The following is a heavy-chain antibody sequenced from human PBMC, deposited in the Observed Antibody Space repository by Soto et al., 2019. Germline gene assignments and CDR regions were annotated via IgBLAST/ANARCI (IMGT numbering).Heavy chain of an antibody. Sequence: QVHLVQSGAEVKKPGASVKVSCKGSGYTFTSYGITWVRQAPGQVLEWMGWISAHNGNTNCAQKLQGRVTVNRDTSTSTAYMELKSLRDDDTAVSYCARGRYGDYWGQGALVTVSS. CDR1: GYTFTSYG. D-gene: IGHD1-1*01. V-gene: IGHV1-18*01. CDR2: ISAHNGNT. J-gene: IGHJ4*02. CDR3: ARGRYGDY.